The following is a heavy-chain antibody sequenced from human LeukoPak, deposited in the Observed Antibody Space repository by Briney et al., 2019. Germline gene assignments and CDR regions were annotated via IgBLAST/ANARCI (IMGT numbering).Heavy chain of an antibody. Sequence: PSETLSLTCAVYGGSFSGYYWSWIRQPPGKGLEWIGEINHSGSTNYNPSLKSRVTISVDTSKNQFSLKLSSVTAADTAVYYCARGFPNIVVVPAASYYFDYWGQGTLVTVSS. V-gene: IGHV4-34*01. D-gene: IGHD2-2*01. J-gene: IGHJ4*02. CDR1: GGSFSGYY. CDR3: ARGFPNIVVVPAASYYFDY. CDR2: INHSGST.